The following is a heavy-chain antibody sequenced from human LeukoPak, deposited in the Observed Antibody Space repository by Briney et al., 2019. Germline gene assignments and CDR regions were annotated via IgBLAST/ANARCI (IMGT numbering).Heavy chain of an antibody. CDR2: ISSSSSYI. CDR1: GFTFSSYR. D-gene: IGHD1-26*01. V-gene: IGHV3-21*01. CDR3: ARDYPSTTNKYYYYYMDV. J-gene: IGHJ6*03. Sequence: GGSLRLSCAASGFTFSSYRMNWVRQAPGKGLEWVSSISSSSSYIYYADSVKGRFTISRDNAKNSLYLQMNSLRAEDTAVYYCARDYPSTTNKYYYYYMDVWGKGTTVTVSS.